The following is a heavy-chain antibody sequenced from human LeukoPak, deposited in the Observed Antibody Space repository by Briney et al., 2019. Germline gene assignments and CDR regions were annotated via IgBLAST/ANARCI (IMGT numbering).Heavy chain of an antibody. CDR2: ISSSSSYI. D-gene: IGHD3-3*01. CDR1: GFTFSSYS. V-gene: IGHV3-21*01. CDR3: ARNDFWSGLGFDP. J-gene: IGHJ5*02. Sequence: GGSLRLSCAASGFTFSSYSMNWVRQAPGKGLEWVSSISSSSSYIYYADSVKGRFTISRDNAKNSLYLQMNSLRAEDTAVYYCARNDFWSGLGFDPWGQGTLVTVSS.